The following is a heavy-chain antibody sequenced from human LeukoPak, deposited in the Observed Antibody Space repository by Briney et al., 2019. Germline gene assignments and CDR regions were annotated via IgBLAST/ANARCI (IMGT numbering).Heavy chain of an antibody. CDR2: INHSGST. CDR1: GGSFSGYY. CDR3: ARSMTYYYDSSGYSS. V-gene: IGHV4-34*01. J-gene: IGHJ5*02. D-gene: IGHD3-22*01. Sequence: PSETLSLTCAVYGGSFSGYYWSWIRQPPGKGLEWIGEINHSGSTNYNPSLKSRVTISVATSKNQFSLKLSSVTAADTAVYYCARSMTYYYDSSGYSSWGQGTLVTVSS.